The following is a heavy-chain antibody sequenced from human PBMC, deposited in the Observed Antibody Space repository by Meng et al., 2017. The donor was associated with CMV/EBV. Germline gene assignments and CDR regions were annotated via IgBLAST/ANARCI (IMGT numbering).Heavy chain of an antibody. D-gene: IGHD5-24*01. CDR3: ASRLQPYYGMDV. V-gene: IGHV1-69*05. Sequence: SVKVSCKASGGTFSSYAISWVRQAPGQGLEWMGGIIPIFGTANYAQKFQGRVTITTDESTSTAYMELSSLRSEDTAVYYCASRLQPYYGMDVRGQGTTVTVSS. CDR1: GGTFSSYA. J-gene: IGHJ6*02. CDR2: IIPIFGTA.